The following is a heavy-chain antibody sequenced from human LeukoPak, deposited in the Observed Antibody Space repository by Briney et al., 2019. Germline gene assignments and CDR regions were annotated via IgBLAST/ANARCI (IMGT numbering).Heavy chain of an antibody. D-gene: IGHD5-12*01. CDR1: GESLTGFH. Sequence: SETLSLTCAVYGESLTGFHWTLIRQPPGKGLDWIGEVYYSGSTTYNPSLKGRVTISVDMSKNQFSLRLKSVTAADTAIYYCARGGGYTAGPRPLWHWGQGALITASS. V-gene: IGHV4-34*01. J-gene: IGHJ4*01. CDR3: ARGGGYTAGPRPLWH. CDR2: VYYSGST.